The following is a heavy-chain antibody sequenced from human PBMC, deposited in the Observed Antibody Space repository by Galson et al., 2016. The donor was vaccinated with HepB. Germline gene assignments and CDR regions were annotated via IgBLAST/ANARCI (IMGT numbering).Heavy chain of an antibody. V-gene: IGHV3-23*01. Sequence: SLRLSCAASGFTFTSYAMSWVRQAPGKGLEWVSACSGNGGITYYADSVKGRFTISRDNAKKFLYLQMNSLRVEDTAVYYCAKDRDGLVPGPLGNWGQGTLVAVSS. D-gene: IGHD3-10*01. CDR1: GFTFTSYA. J-gene: IGHJ4*02. CDR2: CSGNGGIT. CDR3: AKDRDGLVPGPLGN.